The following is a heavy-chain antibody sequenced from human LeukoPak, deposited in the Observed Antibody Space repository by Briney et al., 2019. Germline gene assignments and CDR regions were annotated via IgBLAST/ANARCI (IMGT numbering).Heavy chain of an antibody. CDR3: ARSPRSIAAAGTAFDI. Sequence: ASVKVSCKASGYTFTSYYMHWVRQAPGQGLEWMGIINPSGGSTSYAQKFQGRVTMTRDTSTSTVYMELSSLRSEDTAVYYCARSPRSIAAAGTAFDIWGQGTMVTVSS. J-gene: IGHJ3*02. CDR1: GYTFTSYY. V-gene: IGHV1-46*01. CDR2: INPSGGST. D-gene: IGHD6-13*01.